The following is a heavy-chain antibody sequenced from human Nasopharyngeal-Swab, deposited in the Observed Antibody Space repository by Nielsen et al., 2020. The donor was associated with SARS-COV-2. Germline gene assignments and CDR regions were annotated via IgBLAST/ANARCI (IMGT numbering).Heavy chain of an antibody. Sequence: SETLSLTCTVSGGSISSSSYYWGWIRQPPGKGLEWIGSIYYIESTYYNPSLKSRVTISIDTSKNQFSLKLSSVTAADTAVYFCAREDKGLLWFGELLLRWFDPWGQGTLVTVSS. CDR3: AREDKGLLWFGELLLRWFDP. D-gene: IGHD3-10*01. CDR1: GGSISSSSYY. CDR2: IYYIEST. J-gene: IGHJ5*02. V-gene: IGHV4-39*07.